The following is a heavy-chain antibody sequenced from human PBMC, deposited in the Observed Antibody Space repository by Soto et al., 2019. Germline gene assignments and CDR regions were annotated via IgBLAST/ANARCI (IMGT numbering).Heavy chain of an antibody. CDR1: GFTFSNYP. J-gene: IGHJ4*02. CDR2: IGISEST. D-gene: IGHD6-13*01. V-gene: IGHV3-23*01. CDR3: AKGRSSWYSDY. Sequence: GGSLRLSCVASGFTFSNYPMSWVRQAPGKGLEWVSGIGISESTYYPDSVKGRFTISRDNSKNTLYLQMNGLRADDTAVYYCAKGRSSWYSDYWGQGTLVTVSS.